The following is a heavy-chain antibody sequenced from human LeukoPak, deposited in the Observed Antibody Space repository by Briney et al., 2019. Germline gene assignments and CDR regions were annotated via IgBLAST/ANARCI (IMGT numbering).Heavy chain of an antibody. CDR2: INPNSGGT. Sequence: ASVKVSCKASGYTFTGYHMHWVRQAPGQGLEWMGWINPNSGGTNYAQKFQGRVTMTRDTSISTAYMELSRLRSDDTAVYYCARDYRIPIKYYYDSSGRPRRNWFDPWGQGTLVTVSS. CDR3: ARDYRIPIKYYYDSSGRPRRNWFDP. J-gene: IGHJ5*02. D-gene: IGHD3-22*01. V-gene: IGHV1-2*02. CDR1: GYTFTGYH.